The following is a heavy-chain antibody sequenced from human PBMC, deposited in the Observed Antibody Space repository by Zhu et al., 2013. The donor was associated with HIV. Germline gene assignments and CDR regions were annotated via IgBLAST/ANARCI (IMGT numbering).Heavy chain of an antibody. CDR1: GYTFTGYY. D-gene: IGHD3-3*01. CDR3: ARVPWAVRDGDFWSNTHYYYYGMDV. V-gene: IGHV1-2*02. CDR2: INPNSGGT. J-gene: IGHJ6*02. Sequence: VQLVQSGAELKRPGASVKVSCKASGYTFTGYYMHWVRQAPGQGLEWMGWINPNSGGTNYAQKFQGRVTMTRDTSISTAYMELSRLKSDDTAVYYCARVPWAVRDGDFWSNTHYYYYGMDVWGQGSTVTVSS.